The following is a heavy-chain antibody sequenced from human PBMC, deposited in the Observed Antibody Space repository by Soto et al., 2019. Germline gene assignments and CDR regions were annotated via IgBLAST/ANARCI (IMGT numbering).Heavy chain of an antibody. D-gene: IGHD2-21*01. CDR3: ARGRGEFDA. J-gene: IGHJ5*02. CDR1: GASLSDNY. CDR2: INHSGNT. Sequence: SETLSLTCAVYGASLSDNYCNWLRQPPGKGLEWIGEINHSGNTNYDPSLRSRVTISIDTSKNQLSLNLRSVSAADTAVYYCARGRGEFDAWGKGTPVTVSS. V-gene: IGHV4-34*01.